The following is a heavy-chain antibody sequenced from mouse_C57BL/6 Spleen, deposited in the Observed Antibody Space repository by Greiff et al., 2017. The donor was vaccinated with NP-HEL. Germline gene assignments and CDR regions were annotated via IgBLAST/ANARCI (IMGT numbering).Heavy chain of an antibody. V-gene: IGHV10-1*01. CDR3: VSVTTSGSMDY. Sequence: GGGLVQPKGSLKLSCAASGFSFNTYAMNWVRQAPGKGLEWVARIRSKSNNYATYYADSVKDRFTISRDDSESMLYLQMNNLKTEDTAMYYCVSVTTSGSMDYWGQGTSVTVSS. CDR2: IRSKSNNYAT. CDR1: GFSFNTYA. D-gene: IGHD1-1*01. J-gene: IGHJ4*01.